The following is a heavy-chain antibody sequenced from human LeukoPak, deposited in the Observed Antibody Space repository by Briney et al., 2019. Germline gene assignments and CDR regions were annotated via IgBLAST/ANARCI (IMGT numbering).Heavy chain of an antibody. V-gene: IGHV3-23*01. D-gene: IGHD2-15*01. Sequence: GGSLRLSCAASGFTFSSYAMSWVRQAPGKGLEWVSAISGSGGSTYYADSVKDRFTISRDNSKNTLYLQMNSLRAEDTAVYYCARDIVVVVAAIGHPYYFDYWGQGTLVTVSS. CDR1: GFTFSSYA. J-gene: IGHJ4*02. CDR2: ISGSGGST. CDR3: ARDIVVVVAAIGHPYYFDY.